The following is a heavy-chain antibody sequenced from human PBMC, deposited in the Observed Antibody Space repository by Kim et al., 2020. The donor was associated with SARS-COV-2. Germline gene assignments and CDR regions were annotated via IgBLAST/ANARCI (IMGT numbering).Heavy chain of an antibody. CDR2: IRSKAYGGTT. D-gene: IGHD6-19*01. CDR3: TRKGDSSGWYFEGY. Sequence: GGSLRLSCTASGFTFGDYAMSWVRQAPGKGLEWVGFIRSKAYGGTTEYAASVKGRFTISRDDSKSIAYLQMNSLKTEDTAVYYCTRKGDSSGWYFEGYWGQGTLVTVSS. J-gene: IGHJ4*02. CDR1: GFTFGDYA. V-gene: IGHV3-49*04.